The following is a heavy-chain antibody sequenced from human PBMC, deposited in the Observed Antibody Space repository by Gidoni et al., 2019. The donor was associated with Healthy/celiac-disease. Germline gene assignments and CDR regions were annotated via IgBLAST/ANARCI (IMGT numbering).Heavy chain of an antibody. D-gene: IGHD3-10*01. V-gene: IGHV4-39*01. CDR2: IYYSGST. CDR1: GGSISSSSYY. Sequence: QLQLQESGPGLVKPSETLSLTCTVSGGSISSSSYYWGWFRQPPGKGLEWIGSIYYSGSTYYNPSLKSRVTISVDTSKNQFSLKLSSVTAADTAVYYCARSYYYGSGSYSDCWFDPWGQGTLVTVSS. CDR3: ARSYYYGSGSYSDCWFDP. J-gene: IGHJ5*02.